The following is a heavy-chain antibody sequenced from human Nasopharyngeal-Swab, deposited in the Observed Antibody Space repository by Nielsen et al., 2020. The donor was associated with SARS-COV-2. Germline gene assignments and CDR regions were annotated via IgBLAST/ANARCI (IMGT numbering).Heavy chain of an antibody. V-gene: IGHV3-23*01. J-gene: IGHJ4*02. D-gene: IGHD3-10*01. Sequence: GGSLRPSCAASGFTFSSYAMSWVRQAPGKGLEWVSAISGSGGSTYYADSVKGRFTISRDNSKNTLYLQMNSLRAEDTAVYYCAKVRPDGSGSYTYYFGYWGQGTLVAVSS. CDR1: GFTFSSYA. CDR2: ISGSGGST. CDR3: AKVRPDGSGSYTYYFGY.